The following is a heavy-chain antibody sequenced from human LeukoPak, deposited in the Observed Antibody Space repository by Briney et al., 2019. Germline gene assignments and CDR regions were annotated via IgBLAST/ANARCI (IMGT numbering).Heavy chain of an antibody. V-gene: IGHV4-39*01. CDR3: ARHGNNGSLYYGMDV. Sequence: SETLSLTCTVSGGSSSSSSYYWGWIRQPPGKGLEWIGSIYYSGSTYYNPSLKSRVTISVDTSKNQFSLKLSSVTAADTAVYYCARHGNNGSLYYGMDVWGQGTTVTVSS. D-gene: IGHD1-26*01. J-gene: IGHJ6*02. CDR2: IYYSGST. CDR1: GGSSSSSSYY.